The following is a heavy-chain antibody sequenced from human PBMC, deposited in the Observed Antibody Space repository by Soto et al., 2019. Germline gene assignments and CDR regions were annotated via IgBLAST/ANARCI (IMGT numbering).Heavy chain of an antibody. CDR1: GGSFSGYY. V-gene: IGHV4-34*01. CDR3: ARGVRYCSSTSCAIQQLKNYYYSYMDV. D-gene: IGHD2-2*01. Sequence: QVQLQQWGAGLLKPSETLSLTCAVYGGSFSGYYWSWIRQPPGKGLEWIGEINHSGSTNYNPSLKSRVTISVDTSKNQFSMKLSSVTAANTAVYYCARGVRYCSSTSCAIQQLKNYYYSYMDVWGKGTTVTVSS. J-gene: IGHJ6*03. CDR2: INHSGST.